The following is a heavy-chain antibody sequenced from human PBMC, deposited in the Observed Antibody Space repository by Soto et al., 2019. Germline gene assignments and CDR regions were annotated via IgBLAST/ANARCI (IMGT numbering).Heavy chain of an antibody. J-gene: IGHJ4*02. CDR3: ESLQVPGNFDY. D-gene: IGHD1-1*01. Sequence: PSETLSLTCSVSGGSISNRNYYWAWVRQPPGKGLEWIGNIYYDGSTYYHPSFRGRLTISVDTSKNHFSLKLGSLTAADTAIYYCESLQVPGNFDYWGQGPLVTVSS. CDR2: IYYDGST. V-gene: IGHV4-39*02. CDR1: GGSISNRNYY.